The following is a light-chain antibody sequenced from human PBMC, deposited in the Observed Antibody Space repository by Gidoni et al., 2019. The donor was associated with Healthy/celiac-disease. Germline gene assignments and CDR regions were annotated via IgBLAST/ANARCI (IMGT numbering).Light chain of an antibody. J-gene: IGKJ5*01. V-gene: IGKV1-9*01. Sequence: DIQLTQSPSFLSASVGDRVTITCRASQGISSYLAWYQQKPGKAPKLLIYAASTLQSGVPSRFSGSGSGTEFTLTISSLQPEDFATYYCQQRNSYPLLTFGQGTRLEIK. CDR2: AAS. CDR3: QQRNSYPLLT. CDR1: QGISSY.